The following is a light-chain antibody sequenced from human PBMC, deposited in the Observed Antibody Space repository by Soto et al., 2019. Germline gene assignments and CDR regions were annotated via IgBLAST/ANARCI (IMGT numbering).Light chain of an antibody. CDR3: QVWDSRAEHPI. CDR1: NIGSKS. V-gene: IGLV3-21*04. Sequence: SYELTQPPSVSVAPGETARITCGGDNIGSKSVHWYQQKPGQAPVLVIYYDSDRPSGIPERFSGSNSGNTATLTISRVEAGDEAAYSCQVWDSRAEHPIFGGGTKLTVL. J-gene: IGLJ2*01. CDR2: YDS.